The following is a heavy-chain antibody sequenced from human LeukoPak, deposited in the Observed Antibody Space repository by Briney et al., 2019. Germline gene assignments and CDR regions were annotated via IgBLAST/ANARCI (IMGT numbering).Heavy chain of an antibody. Sequence: GASVKVSCKVSGYTLTELSMHWVRQAPGKGLEWMGGFDPEDGETIYAQEFQGRVTMTEDTSTDTAYMELSSPRSEDTAVYYCATQPPYYYDSSGYSPPYYFDYWGQGTLVTVSS. CDR2: FDPEDGET. D-gene: IGHD3-22*01. CDR1: GYTLTELS. CDR3: ATQPPYYYDSSGYSPPYYFDY. V-gene: IGHV1-24*01. J-gene: IGHJ4*02.